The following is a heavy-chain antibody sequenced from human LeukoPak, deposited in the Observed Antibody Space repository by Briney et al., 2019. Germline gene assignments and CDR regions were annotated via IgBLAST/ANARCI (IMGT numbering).Heavy chain of an antibody. J-gene: IGHJ6*02. Sequence: GGSLRLSCAASGFTFSSYAMSWVRQAPGKGLEWVSAISGSGGSTYYADSVKGRFTTSRDNAKNSLYLQMNSLRAEDTALYYCAKVSYSGSYYYYGMDVWGQGTTVTVSS. D-gene: IGHD1-26*01. CDR1: GFTFSSYA. V-gene: IGHV3-23*01. CDR2: ISGSGGST. CDR3: AKVSYSGSYYYYGMDV.